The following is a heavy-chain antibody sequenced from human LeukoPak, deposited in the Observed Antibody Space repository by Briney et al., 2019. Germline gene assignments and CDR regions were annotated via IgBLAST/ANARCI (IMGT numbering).Heavy chain of an antibody. Sequence: SETLSLTCTVSGGSISSYYWSWIRQPPGKGLEWIGYIYYSGSTNYNPSLKSRVTISVDTSKNQFSLKLSSVTAADTAVYYCARGAHYDFWSGYKYYFDYWGQGTLVTVSP. CDR2: IYYSGST. D-gene: IGHD3-3*01. V-gene: IGHV4-59*01. CDR1: GGSISSYY. J-gene: IGHJ4*02. CDR3: ARGAHYDFWSGYKYYFDY.